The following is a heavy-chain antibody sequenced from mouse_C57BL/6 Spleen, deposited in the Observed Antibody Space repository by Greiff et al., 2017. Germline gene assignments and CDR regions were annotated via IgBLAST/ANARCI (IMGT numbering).Heavy chain of an antibody. D-gene: IGHD2-4*01. J-gene: IGHJ3*01. CDR2: IHPNSGST. CDR1: GYTFTSYW. V-gene: IGHV1-64*01. CDR3: ARGGEDYDGSWFAY. Sequence: QVQLQQPGAELVKPGASVKLSCKASGYTFTSYWMHWVKQRPGQGLEWIGMIHPNSGSTNYNEKFKSKATLTVDKSSSTASMQLSSLTSEDSAVXYCARGGEDYDGSWFAYWGQGTLVTVSA.